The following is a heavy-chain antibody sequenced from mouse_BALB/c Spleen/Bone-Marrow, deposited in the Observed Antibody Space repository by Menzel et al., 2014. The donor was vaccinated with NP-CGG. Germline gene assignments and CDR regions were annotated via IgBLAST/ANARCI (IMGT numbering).Heavy chain of an antibody. V-gene: IGHV5-6-3*01. J-gene: IGHJ2*01. D-gene: IGHD3-3*01. CDR2: ISGSGSST. Sequence: EVQLVESGGGLVQPGGSLKLSCAASGFTFGGYGMSWVRQTPDKGLELVATISGSGSSTYYPDSVKGRFTISRDNARNTLYLQMSSLKSEDTAMYYCARGRDWFDYWGQGTTLTVSS. CDR1: GFTFGGYG. CDR3: ARGRDWFDY.